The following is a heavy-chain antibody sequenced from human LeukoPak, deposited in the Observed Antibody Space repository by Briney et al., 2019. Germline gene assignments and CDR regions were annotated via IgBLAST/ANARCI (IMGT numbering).Heavy chain of an antibody. D-gene: IGHD3-10*01. CDR1: GFRFSSEW. V-gene: IGHV3-74*01. CDR3: TRDAPGGALLADY. Sequence: GGSLRLSCAASGFRFSSEWMHWVRQAPGKGLVWVSVIKSDGTYTNYADSVKGRFTISRDNAKNTLYLQMNSLRVEDTGVYFCTRDAPGGALLADYWGQGTLVTVSS. CDR2: IKSDGTYT. J-gene: IGHJ4*02.